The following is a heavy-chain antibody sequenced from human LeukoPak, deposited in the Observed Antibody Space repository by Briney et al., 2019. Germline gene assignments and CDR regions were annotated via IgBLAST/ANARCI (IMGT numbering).Heavy chain of an antibody. CDR2: IYHGGST. J-gene: IGHJ4*02. CDR1: GGSISSGGYS. D-gene: IGHD2-21*02. CDR3: ARDLASCAGDCYSDGFDY. Sequence: SETLSLTCAVSGGSISSGGYSWGWIRQSPGKGLEWIGSIYHGGSTYYNPSLRSRVIVSVDTSKNHFSLKMSSVTAADTAVYYCARDLASCAGDCYSDGFDYWGQGALVTVSS. V-gene: IGHV4-39*07.